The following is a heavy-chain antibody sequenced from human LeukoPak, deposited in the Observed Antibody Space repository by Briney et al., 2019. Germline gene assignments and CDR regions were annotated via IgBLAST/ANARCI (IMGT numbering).Heavy chain of an antibody. CDR2: INPKSGDP. V-gene: IGHV1-2*02. J-gene: IGHJ4*02. Sequence: ASVKVSCKASGYTFTSYDINWVRQATGQGLEWMGWINPKSGDPIYVQKFQGRVTLTRDTSIDTVYLELSSLKSDDTAVYYCARDPGHDTSNYGGLDFWGQGTLVTVSS. CDR1: GYTFTSYD. CDR3: ARDPGHDTSNYGGLDF. D-gene: IGHD4-11*01.